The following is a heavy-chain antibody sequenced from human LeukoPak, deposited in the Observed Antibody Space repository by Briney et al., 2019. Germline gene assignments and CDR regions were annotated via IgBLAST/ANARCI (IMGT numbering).Heavy chain of an antibody. J-gene: IGHJ6*03. V-gene: IGHV1-18*01. D-gene: IGHD6-6*01. Sequence: GASVKVSCKASGYTFTSYGISWVRQAPGQGLEWMGWISAYNGNTNYAQKLQGRVTMTTDTSTRPAYMELRSLRSDDTAVYYCARGEAARPGSGYYYYYYMDVWGKGTTVTVSS. CDR3: ARGEAARPGSGYYYYYYMDV. CDR1: GYTFTSYG. CDR2: ISAYNGNT.